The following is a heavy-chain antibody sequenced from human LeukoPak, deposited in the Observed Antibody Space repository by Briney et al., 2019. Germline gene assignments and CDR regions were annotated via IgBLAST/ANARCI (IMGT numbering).Heavy chain of an antibody. Sequence: GASVKVSCRASGYTFTTYGINWVRQAPGQGLEWMGWIKTYNGDTNTAQKFLDRIIMTTDKSTGTAYMELRSLRSEDTAVYYCARAPPPASGSYRYYYYGMDVWGQGTTVTVSS. D-gene: IGHD3-10*01. J-gene: IGHJ6*02. CDR2: IKTYNGDT. V-gene: IGHV1-18*01. CDR3: ARAPPPASGSYRYYYYGMDV. CDR1: GYTFTTYG.